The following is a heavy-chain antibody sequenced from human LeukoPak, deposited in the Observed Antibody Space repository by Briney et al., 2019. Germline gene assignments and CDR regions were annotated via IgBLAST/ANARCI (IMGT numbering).Heavy chain of an antibody. D-gene: IGHD2-2*01. V-gene: IGHV1-2*02. CDR3: ARDYYHCSSTSCQLAVYYYYMDV. CDR1: GYTFTGYY. Sequence: ASVKVSCKASGYTFTGYYMHWVRQAPGQGLEWMGWINPNSGGTNYAQKFQGRVTMTRDTSISTAYMELSRLRSDDTAAYYCARDYYHCSSTSCQLAVYYYYMDVWGKGTTVTVSS. CDR2: INPNSGGT. J-gene: IGHJ6*03.